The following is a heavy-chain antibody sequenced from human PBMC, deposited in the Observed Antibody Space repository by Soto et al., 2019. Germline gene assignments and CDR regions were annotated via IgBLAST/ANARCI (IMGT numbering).Heavy chain of an antibody. CDR3: AKGIWFGEPEEYYFDY. J-gene: IGHJ4*02. CDR2: ISYDGSNK. V-gene: IGHV3-30*18. Sequence: QVQLVESGGGVVQPGRSLRLSCAASGFTFSSYGMHWVRQAPGKGLEWVAVISYDGSNKYYADSVKGRFTISRDNSKNTLYLQMNSLRAEDAAVYYCAKGIWFGEPEEYYFDYWGQGTLVTVSS. CDR1: GFTFSSYG. D-gene: IGHD3-10*01.